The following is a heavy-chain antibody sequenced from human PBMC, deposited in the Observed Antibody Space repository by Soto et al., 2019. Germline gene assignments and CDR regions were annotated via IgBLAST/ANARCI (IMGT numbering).Heavy chain of an antibody. V-gene: IGHV1-24*01. Sequence: ASVKVSCKVSGYTLTELSMHWVRQAPGKGLEWMGGFDPEDGETIYAQKFQGRVTMTEDTSTDTAYMELSSLRSGATAVYYCATAPLPPFYLGGYYKVDYMDVWGKGTTVTVSS. CDR2: FDPEDGET. CDR3: ATAPLPPFYLGGYYKVDYMDV. J-gene: IGHJ6*03. D-gene: IGHD3-3*01. CDR1: GYTLTELS.